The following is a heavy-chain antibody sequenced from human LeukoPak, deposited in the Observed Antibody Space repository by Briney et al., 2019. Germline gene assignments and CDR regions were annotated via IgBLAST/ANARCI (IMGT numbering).Heavy chain of an antibody. CDR2: ISGSGGST. CDR3: AKDGRLGYCSSTSCYPDY. CDR1: GFTFSSYA. V-gene: IGHV3-23*01. J-gene: IGHJ4*02. Sequence: PGGSLRLSCAASGFTFSSYAMSWVRQAPGKGLEWVSAISGSGGSTYYADSVKGRFTISRDNSKNTLYLQMNSLRAEDTAVYYCAKDGRLGYCSSTSCYPDYWGQGTLVTVSP. D-gene: IGHD2-2*01.